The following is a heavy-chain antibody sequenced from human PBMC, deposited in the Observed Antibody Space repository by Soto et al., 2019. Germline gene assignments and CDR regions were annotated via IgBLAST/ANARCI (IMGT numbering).Heavy chain of an antibody. J-gene: IGHJ3*02. CDR2: ISSGGITI. V-gene: IGHV3-48*02. CDR1: GFTFSSYS. Sequence: EVQLVESGGGLVQPGGSLRLSCAASGFTFSSYSMNWVRQAPGKGLEWVSYISSGGITIYYIDSVKGRFTISRDNAKNSLYLQMNSLRDEDTAVYYCARGLGFAFDIWGQGTMVTVSS. D-gene: IGHD1-26*01. CDR3: ARGLGFAFDI.